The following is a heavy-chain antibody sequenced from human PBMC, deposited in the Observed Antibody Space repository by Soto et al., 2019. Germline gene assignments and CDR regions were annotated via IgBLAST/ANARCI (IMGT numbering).Heavy chain of an antibody. D-gene: IGHD3-22*01. Sequence: SVQVSCKASGGTFSSYAISWVRQAPGQGLEWMGGIIPIFGTANYAQKFQGRVTITADESTSTAYMELSSLRSEDTAVYYCARGGYYYDSSGYLNYFDYWGQGTLVTVSS. CDR2: IIPIFGTA. CDR1: GGTFSSYA. CDR3: ARGGYYYDSSGYLNYFDY. J-gene: IGHJ4*02. V-gene: IGHV1-69*13.